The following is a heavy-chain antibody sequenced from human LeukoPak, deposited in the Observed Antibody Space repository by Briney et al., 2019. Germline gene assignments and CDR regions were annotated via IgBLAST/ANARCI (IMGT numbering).Heavy chain of an antibody. CDR2: VDPEDGET. Sequence: GASVKVSCKVSGYTFTDYYMHWVQQAPGKGLEWMGLVDPEDGETIYAEKFQGRVTITADTSTDTACMELSSLRSEATAVYYCATGGYSGYDFGENWFDPWGQGTLVTVSS. V-gene: IGHV1-69-2*01. D-gene: IGHD5-12*01. J-gene: IGHJ5*02. CDR3: ATGGYSGYDFGENWFDP. CDR1: GYTFTDYY.